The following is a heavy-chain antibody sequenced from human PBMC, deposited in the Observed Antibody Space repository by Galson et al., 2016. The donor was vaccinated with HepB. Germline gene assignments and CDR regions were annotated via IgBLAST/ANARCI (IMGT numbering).Heavy chain of an antibody. V-gene: IGHV3-33*03. CDR1: GFTLGNHG. CDR2: IWSDGSTK. J-gene: IGHJ3*02. Sequence: SLRLSCAASGFTLGNHGMHWVRQAPGKGLEWVTIIWSDGSTKYYADSVKGRFTISRDTSKDTLYLQMNSLRVEDTAVYYCVKEGRPWSDFDVRAFDTWGQGTMVTVAS. D-gene: IGHD3-3*01. CDR3: VKEGRPWSDFDVRAFDT.